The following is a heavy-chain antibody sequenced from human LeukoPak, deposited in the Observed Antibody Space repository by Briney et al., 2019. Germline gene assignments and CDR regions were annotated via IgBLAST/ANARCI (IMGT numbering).Heavy chain of an antibody. V-gene: IGHV3-64D*06. D-gene: IGHD3-9*01. CDR1: GFTFSCYA. CDR3: VKDLYYDILTGYSRGAFDI. J-gene: IGHJ3*02. CDR2: ISSNGGST. Sequence: GSLRLSFSASGFTFSCYAMHWVRQAPGKGLEYVSAISSNGGSTYYADSVKGRFTISRDNSKNTLYLQMSSLRAEDTAVYYCVKDLYYDILTGYSRGAFDIWGQGTMVTVSS.